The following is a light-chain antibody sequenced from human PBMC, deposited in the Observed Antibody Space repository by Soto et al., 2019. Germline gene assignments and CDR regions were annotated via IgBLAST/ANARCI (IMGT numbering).Light chain of an antibody. CDR1: YSNIGGKT. CDR3: AAWDDSLNGPVV. CDR2: SDN. V-gene: IGLV1-44*01. Sequence: QSVLTQPPSASGTPGQRVTISCSGSYSNIGGKTVNWYQQLPGAAPRLLIYSDNQRPSGVPDRFSGSKSATSASLAISGLQSDDEANYYCAAWDDSLNGPVVFXGGT. J-gene: IGLJ3*02.